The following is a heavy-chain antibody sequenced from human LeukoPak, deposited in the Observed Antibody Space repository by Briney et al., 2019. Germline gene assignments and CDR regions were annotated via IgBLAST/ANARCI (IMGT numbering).Heavy chain of an antibody. Sequence: SETLSLTCPVSGGSISSSGYYWDWIRQPPGKGLEWIGSVYYSGNTYYKSSLESRVTISVDTSNNRFSLKLNSVTAADTGTYYCARTSGRGSVDPGTSGYVDSWGQGSLVTVSS. CDR2: VYYSGNT. V-gene: IGHV4-39*01. J-gene: IGHJ4*02. D-gene: IGHD3-22*01. CDR1: GGSISSSGYY. CDR3: ARTSGRGSVDPGTSGYVDS.